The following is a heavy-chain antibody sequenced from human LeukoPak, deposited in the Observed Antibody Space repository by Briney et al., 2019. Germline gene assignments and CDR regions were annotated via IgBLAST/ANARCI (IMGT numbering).Heavy chain of an antibody. V-gene: IGHV3-23*05. CDR1: GFTFSDYA. Sequence: PGGSLRLSCVASGFTFSDYAMNWVRQAPGKGLEWVSVISISGSAPYYADPVKGRSTIYRNNSKNTLSLNSNLLRVEATAIYYLAKPGEQQCLRLAFDVWGQGTMVTVSS. D-gene: IGHD5/OR15-5a*01. CDR2: ISISGSAP. CDR3: AKPGEQQCLRLAFDV. J-gene: IGHJ3*01.